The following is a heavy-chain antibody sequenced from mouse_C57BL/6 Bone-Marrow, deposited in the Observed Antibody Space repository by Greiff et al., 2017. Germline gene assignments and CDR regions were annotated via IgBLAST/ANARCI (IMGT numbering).Heavy chain of an antibody. CDR2: INPNNGGT. D-gene: IGHD2-1*01. CDR3: ARKGPIYYGNFDY. J-gene: IGHJ2*01. CDR1: GYTFTDYN. Sequence: VQLQQSGPELVKPGASVKMSCKASGYTFTDYNMHWVKQSHGKSLEWIGYINPNNGGTSYNQKFKGKATLTVNKSSSTAYMELRSLTSEDSAVYYCARKGPIYYGNFDYWGQGTALTVSS. V-gene: IGHV1-22*01.